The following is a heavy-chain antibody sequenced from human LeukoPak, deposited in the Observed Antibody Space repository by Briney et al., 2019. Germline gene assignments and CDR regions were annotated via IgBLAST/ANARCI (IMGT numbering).Heavy chain of an antibody. CDR2: ITSGGDYI. V-gene: IGHV3-21*01. D-gene: IGHD3-9*01. CDR3: ARGHYDVLAASYKWTPDY. CDR1: GFTFNTFN. J-gene: IGHJ4*02. Sequence: GGSLRLSCAASGFTFNTFNMNWVRQAQGKGLEWVSSITSGGDYIYYADSVKGRFTTCSDNAKDSLSLQLNSLRVEDTAVYYCARGHYDVLAASYKWTPDYWGQGTLVTVSS.